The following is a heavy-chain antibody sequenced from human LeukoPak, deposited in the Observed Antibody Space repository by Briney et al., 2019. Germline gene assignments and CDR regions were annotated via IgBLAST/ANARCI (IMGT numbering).Heavy chain of an antibody. CDR1: GYTFTVCY. CDR3: VRGVEWQQLWSRGYYFDY. J-gene: IGHJ4*02. V-gene: IGHV1-18*04. CDR2: ISTNNGNT. D-gene: IGHD5-18*01. Sequence: ASVKVSCKSSGYTFTVCYMHRVRLAPGQGLEWMGWISTNNGNTDYAQSLQGRVTMTTDTSTNTASMELRILRSDDTAVYYWVRGVEWQQLWSRGYYFDYWGQGTPVTVSS.